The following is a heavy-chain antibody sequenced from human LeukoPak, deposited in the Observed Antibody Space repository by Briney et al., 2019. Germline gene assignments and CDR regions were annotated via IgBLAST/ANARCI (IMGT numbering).Heavy chain of an antibody. CDR3: ARGTRLRTKLGFDY. D-gene: IGHD4-17*01. Sequence: SETLSLTCAVYGGSFSGYYWSWTRQPPGKGLEWIGEINHSGSTNYNPSLKSRVTISVDTSKNQFSLKLSSVTAADTAVYYCARGTRLRTKLGFDYWGQGTLVTVSS. J-gene: IGHJ4*02. CDR1: GGSFSGYY. V-gene: IGHV4-34*01. CDR2: INHSGST.